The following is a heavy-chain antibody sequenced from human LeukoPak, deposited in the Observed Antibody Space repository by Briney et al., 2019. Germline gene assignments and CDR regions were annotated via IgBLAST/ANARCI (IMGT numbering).Heavy chain of an antibody. Sequence: GRSLRLSCAASGFTFSSYAMHWVRQAPGKGLEWVAVISYDGSNKYYADSVKGRFTISRDNSKNTLYLQMNSLRAEDTAVYYCARVPGLNMAVAGTGYYYYYMDVWGKGTTVTVSS. CDR1: GFTFSSYA. V-gene: IGHV3-30-3*01. J-gene: IGHJ6*03. CDR2: ISYDGSNK. D-gene: IGHD6-19*01. CDR3: ARVPGLNMAVAGTGYYYYYMDV.